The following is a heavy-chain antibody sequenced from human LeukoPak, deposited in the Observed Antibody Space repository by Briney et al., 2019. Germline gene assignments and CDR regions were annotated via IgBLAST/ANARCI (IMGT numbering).Heavy chain of an antibody. D-gene: IGHD4-23*01. CDR3: ARVLIWTVVSSGPTDY. CDR1: GYTFTSYG. J-gene: IGHJ4*02. V-gene: IGHV1-18*01. Sequence: ASVKVSCKASGYTFTSYGISWVRQAPGQGLERMGWISAYNGNTNYAQKLQGRVTMTTDTSTSTAYMELRSLRSDDTAVYYCARVLIWTVVSSGPTDYWGQGTLVTVSS. CDR2: ISAYNGNT.